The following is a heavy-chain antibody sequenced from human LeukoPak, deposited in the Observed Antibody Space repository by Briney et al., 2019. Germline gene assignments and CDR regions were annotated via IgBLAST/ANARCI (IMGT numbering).Heavy chain of an antibody. Sequence: SETLSLTCTVSGGSISSSNYYWGWIRQPPGKGLEWIGSIFYSGSTYYNPSLKSRVTISVDTPISVDTSKNQFSLKLSSVTAADTAVYYCCLRNSSGYGYYYYYYMDVWGKGTTVTVSS. CDR1: GGSISSSNYY. CDR3: CLRNSSGYGYYYYYYMDV. CDR2: IFYSGST. V-gene: IGHV4-39*01. J-gene: IGHJ6*03. D-gene: IGHD3-22*01.